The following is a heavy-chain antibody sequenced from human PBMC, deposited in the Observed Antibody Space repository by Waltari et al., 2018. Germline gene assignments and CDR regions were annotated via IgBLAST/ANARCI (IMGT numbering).Heavy chain of an antibody. CDR2: IYHSGST. J-gene: IGHJ4*02. V-gene: IGHV4-38-2*01. Sequence: QVQLQESGPGLVKPSETLSLTCAVSGYSISSGYYWGWIRQPPGKGLEWIGSIYHSGSTYYNPTLKSRVTISVDTSKNQFSLKLSSVTAADTAVYYCARRPSGRSGYVVGYFDYWGQGTLVTVSS. CDR1: GYSISSGYY. D-gene: IGHD5-12*01. CDR3: ARRPSGRSGYVVGYFDY.